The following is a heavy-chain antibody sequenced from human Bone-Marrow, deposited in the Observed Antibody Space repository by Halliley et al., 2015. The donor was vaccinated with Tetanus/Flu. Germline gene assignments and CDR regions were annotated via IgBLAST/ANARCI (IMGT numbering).Heavy chain of an antibody. D-gene: IGHD3-10*01. V-gene: IGHV3-53*01. CDR3: ARGGGRYYSPYD. J-gene: IGHJ4*02. CDR2: IYAGGTA. CDR1: GFTVNNNY. Sequence: QLVQSGGGLIQPGGSLRLSCAASGFTVNNNYLSWVRQAPGKGLERVSSIYAGGTAYFADSVRGRFTISRDESKNTVYLQMNNLRVEDTAVYHCARGGGRYYSPYDWGQGTLVTVSS.